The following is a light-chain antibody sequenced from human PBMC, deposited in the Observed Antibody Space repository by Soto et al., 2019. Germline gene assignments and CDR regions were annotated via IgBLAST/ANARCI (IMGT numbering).Light chain of an antibody. CDR1: SSSIGAGHD. J-gene: IGLJ2*01. CDR3: QSYDSSLSAVI. Sequence: QSVLTQSPSVSGAPGQRVTISCTGSSSSIGAGHDVHWYQQLPGTAPKLLIYANSNRPSGVPGRFSGSKSGTSASLAITGLQAEDEADYYCQSYDSSLSAVIFGGGPKVTVL. CDR2: ANS. V-gene: IGLV1-40*01.